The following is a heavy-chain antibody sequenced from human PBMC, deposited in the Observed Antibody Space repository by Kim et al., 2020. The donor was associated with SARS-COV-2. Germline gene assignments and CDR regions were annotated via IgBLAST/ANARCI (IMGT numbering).Heavy chain of an antibody. Sequence: GGSLRLSCAASGFTFTSFWMTWVRQAPGKGLEWEANINEDGSQKYYIDSVKGRFTISRDNAKNSVYLRMNSLRAEDTAVYYCARPRYSSWGQGILVTVSS. CDR2: INEDGSQK. J-gene: IGHJ4*02. CDR3: ARPRYSS. CDR1: GFTFTSFW. D-gene: IGHD2-15*01. V-gene: IGHV3-7*01.